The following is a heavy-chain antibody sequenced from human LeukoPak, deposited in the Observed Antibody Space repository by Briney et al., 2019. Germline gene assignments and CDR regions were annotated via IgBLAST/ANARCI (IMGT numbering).Heavy chain of an antibody. CDR1: GYSFTSYW. V-gene: IGHV5-51*03. CDR3: ARRASSWWFDY. D-gene: IGHD6-13*01. Sequence: GESLKISCKGSGYSFTSYWISWVRQMPGKGLEWMGIIYPGDSDTRYSPSFQGQVTNSADKSISTAYLQWSSLKASDTAMYFCARRASSWWFDYWGQGTLVTVSS. J-gene: IGHJ4*02. CDR2: IYPGDSDT.